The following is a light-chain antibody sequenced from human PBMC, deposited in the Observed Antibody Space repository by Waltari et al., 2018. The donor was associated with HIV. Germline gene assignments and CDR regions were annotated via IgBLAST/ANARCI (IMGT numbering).Light chain of an antibody. J-gene: IGLJ1*01. CDR3: AAWDDSLNGYV. Sequence: QSVLTQPPSASGTPGHRVTISCSGSSSNIGRYTVNWYQHLPATAPKLLIFRNSQRPSGVPDRFSASKSGTSASLAISGLQSEDEADYYCAAWDDSLNGYVFGTGTRVTVL. CDR1: SSNIGRYT. V-gene: IGLV1-44*01. CDR2: RNS.